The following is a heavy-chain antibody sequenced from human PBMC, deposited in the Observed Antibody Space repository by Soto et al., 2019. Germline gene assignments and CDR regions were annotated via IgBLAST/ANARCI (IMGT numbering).Heavy chain of an antibody. CDR3: ARMYYYGSGSYYNRYYGMDV. D-gene: IGHD3-10*01. Sequence: SETLSLSYTVAGGTLSRYYCSLIRQLPGKGLEWIGYIYYSGSTNYNPSLKSRVTISVDTSKNQFSLKLSSVTAADTAVYYCARMYYYGSGSYYNRYYGMDVWGQGTTVT. V-gene: IGHV4-59*01. CDR1: GGTLSRYY. CDR2: IYYSGST. J-gene: IGHJ6*02.